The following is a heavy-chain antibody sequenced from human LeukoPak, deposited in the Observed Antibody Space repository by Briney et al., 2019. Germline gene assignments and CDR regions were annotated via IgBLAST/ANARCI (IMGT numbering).Heavy chain of an antibody. D-gene: IGHD4-23*01. J-gene: IGHJ4*02. V-gene: IGHV4-59*01. CDR3: ARDVGNSGRFDY. Sequence: SETLSLTCTVSGGSISSYYWSWIRQPPGKGLEWIGYIYYSGSTNYNPSLKSRVTISVDTSKNQFSLKLSSVTAADTAVYYCARDVGNSGRFDYWGQGTLVTVSS. CDR2: IYYSGST. CDR1: GGSISSYY.